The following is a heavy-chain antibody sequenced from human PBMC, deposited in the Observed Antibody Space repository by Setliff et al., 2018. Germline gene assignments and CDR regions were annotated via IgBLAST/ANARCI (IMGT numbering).Heavy chain of an antibody. CDR1: GFTLTNAW. CDR3: AKAGGWNWPRYYFDH. Sequence: GGSLRLSCTASGFTLTNAWINWVRQAPGKGLEWVGRIKSNTDGGTTDYAAPVKGRFIISRDDSKNTLYLEMTSLRADDTAIYYCAKAGGWNWPRYYFDHWGQGTLVTVSS. J-gene: IGHJ4*02. D-gene: IGHD1-7*01. CDR2: IKSNTDGGTT. V-gene: IGHV3-15*01.